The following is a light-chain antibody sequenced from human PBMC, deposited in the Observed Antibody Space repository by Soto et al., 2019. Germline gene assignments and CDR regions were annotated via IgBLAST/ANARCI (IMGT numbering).Light chain of an antibody. J-gene: IGLJ3*02. CDR2: EVR. CDR1: SSDVGGYNY. Sequence: QSALTQPRSVSGSPGQSVTISCTGTSSDVGGYNYVSWYQHRPGKAPRLMIYEVRNRLSGVSNRFSGSKSGNTASLTISGLQSEDEADYYCTSYTPTGALVFGSGTKLTVL. V-gene: IGLV2-14*01. CDR3: TSYTPTGALV.